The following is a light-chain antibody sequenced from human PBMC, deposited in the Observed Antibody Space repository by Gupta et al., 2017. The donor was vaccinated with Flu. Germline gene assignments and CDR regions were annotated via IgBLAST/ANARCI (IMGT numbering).Light chain of an antibody. CDR1: ALPRQH. CDR2: KEN. CDR3: QSADNSGKDKWV. Sequence: SYELTQPPSVSVSPGETARITCFGEALPRQHTAWYQRKPGQGLLLLIYKENERHSGIPERFSASGSGTTVTLTISGVQAEEEAEYYCQSADNSGKDKWVFGGGTKLTVL. J-gene: IGLJ3*02. V-gene: IGLV3-25*02.